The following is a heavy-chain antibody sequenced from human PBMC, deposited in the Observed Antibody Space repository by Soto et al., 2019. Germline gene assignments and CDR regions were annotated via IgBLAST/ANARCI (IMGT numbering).Heavy chain of an antibody. V-gene: IGHV3-21*04. Sequence: GSLRLSCAASGFTFSSYSMNWVRQAPGKGLEWVSSISSSSSYIYYADSVKGRFTISRDNAKNSLYLQMNSLRSEDTAVYYCARVPTPRYDYVWGSYRLFAPLDYWGQGTLVTVS. D-gene: IGHD3-16*02. CDR1: GFTFSSYS. J-gene: IGHJ4*02. CDR2: ISSSSSYI. CDR3: ARVPTPRYDYVWGSYRLFAPLDY.